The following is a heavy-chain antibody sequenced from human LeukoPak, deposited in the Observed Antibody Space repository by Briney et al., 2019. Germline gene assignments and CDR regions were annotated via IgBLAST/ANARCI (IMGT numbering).Heavy chain of an antibody. Sequence: ASVKVSCKASGYTFTSYDINWVRQATGQGLEWMGWMNPNSGNTGYAQKFQGRVTMTRNTSISTAYMELSSLRSEDTAVYYCARVPFVVMGDTGNWFDPWGQGTQVTVSS. CDR1: GYTFTSYD. D-gene: IGHD2-8*01. CDR2: MNPNSGNT. V-gene: IGHV1-8*01. J-gene: IGHJ5*02. CDR3: ARVPFVVMGDTGNWFDP.